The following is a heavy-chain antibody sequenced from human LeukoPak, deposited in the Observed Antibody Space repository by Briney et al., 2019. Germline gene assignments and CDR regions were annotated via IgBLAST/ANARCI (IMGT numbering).Heavy chain of an antibody. V-gene: IGHV3-30*18. Sequence: GGSLRLSCAASGFTFSSYGMHWVRQAPGKGLEWVAVISYDGSNKYYADSVKGRFTISRDNSKNTLCLQMNSLRAEDTAVYYCAKAGFIVVVPAAYVDYWGQGTLVTVSS. D-gene: IGHD2-2*01. CDR3: AKAGFIVVVPAAYVDY. CDR2: ISYDGSNK. CDR1: GFTFSSYG. J-gene: IGHJ4*02.